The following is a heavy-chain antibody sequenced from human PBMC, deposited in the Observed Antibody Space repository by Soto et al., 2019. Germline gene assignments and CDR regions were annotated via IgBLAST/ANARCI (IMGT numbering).Heavy chain of an antibody. V-gene: IGHV1-18*01. CDR1: GYTFTSYG. CDR3: ARDPSHIVVVPAAIDWYFDL. J-gene: IGHJ2*01. D-gene: IGHD2-2*01. CDR2: ISAYNGNT. Sequence: QVQLVQSGAEVKKPGASVKVSCKASGYTFTSYGISWVRQAPGQGLEWMGWISAYNGNTNYAQKLQGRVTMTTDTSTSTAYMALRRLRSADTAVYYCARDPSHIVVVPAAIDWYFDLWGRGTLVTVSS.